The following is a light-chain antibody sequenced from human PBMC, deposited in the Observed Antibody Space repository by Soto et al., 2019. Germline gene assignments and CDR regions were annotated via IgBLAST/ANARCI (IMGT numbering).Light chain of an antibody. CDR2: GAF. CDR3: QQYNDWPLP. CDR1: QSVSSN. Sequence: EIVMTQYPVTLSVSPGERFTLSCRASQSVSSNLAWYQQKPGQAPSLLIYGAFTRATGIPARFSGTGSGTEFTLTISSLQSEDFALYYCQQYNDWPLPFGQGTKVDIK. J-gene: IGKJ1*01. V-gene: IGKV3-15*01.